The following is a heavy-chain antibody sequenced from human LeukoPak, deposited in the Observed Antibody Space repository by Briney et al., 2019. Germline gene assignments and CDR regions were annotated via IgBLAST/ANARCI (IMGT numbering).Heavy chain of an antibody. CDR2: VSDSGRNT. D-gene: IGHD4-17*01. V-gene: IGHV3-23*01. J-gene: IGHJ4*02. Sequence: GGSLRLSCAASGFTFRRYGMTWVRQAPGKGLDWVSSVSDSGRNTYYADSVKGRFTISRDNSRNTLYLQMNSLRAEDTAVYYCAKRDYGDYGIDYWGQGTLVTVSS. CDR1: GFTFRRYG. CDR3: AKRDYGDYGIDY.